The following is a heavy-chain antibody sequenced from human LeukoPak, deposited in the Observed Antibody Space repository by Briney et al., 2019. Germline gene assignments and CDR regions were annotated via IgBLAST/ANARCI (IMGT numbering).Heavy chain of an antibody. D-gene: IGHD3-10*01. CDR1: GGSFSGYY. Sequence: SETLSLTCAVYGGSFSGYYWSWIRQPPGKGLEWIGEINHSGSTNYSPSLKSRVTISVDTSKNQFSLKLSSVTAADTAVYYCARDYYGSGSRDWFDPWGQGTLVTVSS. CDR3: ARDYYGSGSRDWFDP. J-gene: IGHJ5*02. V-gene: IGHV4-34*01. CDR2: INHSGST.